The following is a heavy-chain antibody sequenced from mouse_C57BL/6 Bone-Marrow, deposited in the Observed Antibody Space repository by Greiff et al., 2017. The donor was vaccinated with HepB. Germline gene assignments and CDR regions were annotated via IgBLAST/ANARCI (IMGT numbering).Heavy chain of an antibody. J-gene: IGHJ2*01. Sequence: QVQLQQSGAELVKPGASVKISCKASGYAFSSYWMNWVKQRPGKGLEWIGQIYPGDGDTNYNGKFKGKATLTADKSSSTAYMQLSSLTSEGSAFYFCARSGTGPFDYWGQGTTLPVSS. D-gene: IGHD4-1*01. V-gene: IGHV1-80*01. CDR1: GYAFSSYW. CDR3: ARSGTGPFDY. CDR2: IYPGDGDT.